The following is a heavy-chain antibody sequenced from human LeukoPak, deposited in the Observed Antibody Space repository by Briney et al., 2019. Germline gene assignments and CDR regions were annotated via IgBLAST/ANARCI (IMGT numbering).Heavy chain of an antibody. D-gene: IGHD5-12*01. J-gene: IGHJ6*03. CDR1: GFTFSSYG. Sequence: PGGSLRLSCAASGFTFSSYGMHWVRQAPGKGLEWVAFIRYDGSNKYYADSVKGRFTISRDNAKNSLYLQMNSLRAEDTAVYYCAREGGYSGYDYGGGHYYMDVWGKGTTVTVSS. V-gene: IGHV3-30*02. CDR2: IRYDGSNK. CDR3: AREGGYSGYDYGGGHYYMDV.